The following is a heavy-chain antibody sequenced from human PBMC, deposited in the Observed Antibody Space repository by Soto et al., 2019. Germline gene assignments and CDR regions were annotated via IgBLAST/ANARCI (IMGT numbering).Heavy chain of an antibody. V-gene: IGHV1-2*02. D-gene: IGHD3-3*01. J-gene: IGHJ4*02. CDR2: INPNSGGT. Sequence: ASVKVSCKASGYTFTGYYMHWVRKAPGQGLEWMGWINPNSGGTNYAQKFQGRVTMTRDTSISTAYMELSRLRSDDTAVYYCARDSVPSFGGVPFDYWGQGTLVTVSS. CDR3: ARDSVPSFGGVPFDY. CDR1: GYTFTGYY.